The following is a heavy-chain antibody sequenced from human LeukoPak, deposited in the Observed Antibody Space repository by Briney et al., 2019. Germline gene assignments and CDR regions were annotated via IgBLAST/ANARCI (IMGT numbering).Heavy chain of an antibody. CDR3: ARLIAWYSSGWHYNSRFDY. Sequence: PSETLSLTCTVSGGSISSSSYYWGWIRQPPGKGLERIGSIYYSGSTYYNPSLKSRVTISVDTSKNQFSLKLSSVTAADTAVYYCARLIAWYSSGWHYNSRFDYWGQGTLVTVSS. J-gene: IGHJ4*02. CDR1: GGSISSSSYY. CDR2: IYYSGST. D-gene: IGHD6-19*01. V-gene: IGHV4-39*07.